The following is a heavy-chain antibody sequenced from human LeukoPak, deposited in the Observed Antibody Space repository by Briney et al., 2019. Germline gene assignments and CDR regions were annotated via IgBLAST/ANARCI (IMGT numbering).Heavy chain of an antibody. Sequence: GSLRLSCAASEFTFSNYAMHWVRQAPGKGLEWVSVIYSGGSTYYADSVKGRFTISRHNSKNTLYLQMNSLRAEDTAVYYCTYSSGWYGYFDYWGQGTLVTVSS. CDR1: EFTFSNYA. CDR3: TYSSGWYGYFDY. V-gene: IGHV3-53*04. J-gene: IGHJ4*02. CDR2: IYSGGST. D-gene: IGHD6-19*01.